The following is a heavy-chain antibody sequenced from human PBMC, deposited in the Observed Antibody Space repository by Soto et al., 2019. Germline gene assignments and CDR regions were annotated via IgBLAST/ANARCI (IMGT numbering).Heavy chain of an antibody. V-gene: IGHV3-30*18. D-gene: IGHD2-8*01. CDR2: ISYDGSNK. J-gene: IGHJ6*02. CDR3: AKDNNGYYYYYGMDV. Sequence: PGGSLRLSCAASGFTFSSYGMHRVRQAPGKGLEWVAVISYDGSNKYYADSVKGRFTISRDNSKNTLYLQMNSLRAEDTAVYYCAKDNNGYYYYYGMDVWGQGTTVTVSS. CDR1: GFTFSSYG.